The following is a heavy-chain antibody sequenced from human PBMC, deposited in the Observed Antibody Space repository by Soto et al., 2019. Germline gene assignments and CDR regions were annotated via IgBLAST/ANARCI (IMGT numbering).Heavy chain of an antibody. D-gene: IGHD2-2*01. J-gene: IGHJ4*02. CDR2: ISAYNGNT. CDR1: GYTFTSYG. CDR3: ARDVCSSTSCQHIDY. V-gene: IGHV1-18*01. Sequence: ASVKVSCKASGYTFTSYGISWVRQAPGQGLEWMGWISAYNGNTNYAQKLQGRVTMTTDTSTSTAYMELRSLRSDDTAVYYCARDVCSSTSCQHIDYWGQGTLVTVSS.